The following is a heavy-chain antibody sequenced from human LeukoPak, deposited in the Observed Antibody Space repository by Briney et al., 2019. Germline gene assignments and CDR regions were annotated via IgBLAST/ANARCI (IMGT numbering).Heavy chain of an antibody. CDR2: ISGSGGST. CDR1: GFTFSSYA. Sequence: GGSLRLSCAASGFTFSSYAMSWVRQAPGKGLEWVSAISGSGGSTYYADSVKGRFTISRDNSKNTLYLQMNSLRAEDTAVYYCARVHSSGWYFVWFDPWGQGTLVTVSS. V-gene: IGHV3-23*01. CDR3: ARVHSSGWYFVWFDP. J-gene: IGHJ5*02. D-gene: IGHD6-19*01.